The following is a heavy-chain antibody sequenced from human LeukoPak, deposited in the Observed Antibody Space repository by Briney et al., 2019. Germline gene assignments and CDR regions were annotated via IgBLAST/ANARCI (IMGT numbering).Heavy chain of an antibody. CDR1: GFTFDDYA. CDR2: ISGDGGST. V-gene: IGHV3-43*02. Sequence: GGSLRLSCAASGFTFDDYAMHWVRQAPGKGLEWVSLISGDGGSTYYADSVKGRFTISRDNSKNSLYLQMNSLRTEDTALYYCAKGAWSGGPRYQLLWEAYYYYGMDVWGQGTTVTVSS. D-gene: IGHD2-2*01. CDR3: AKGAWSGGPRYQLLWEAYYYYGMDV. J-gene: IGHJ6*02.